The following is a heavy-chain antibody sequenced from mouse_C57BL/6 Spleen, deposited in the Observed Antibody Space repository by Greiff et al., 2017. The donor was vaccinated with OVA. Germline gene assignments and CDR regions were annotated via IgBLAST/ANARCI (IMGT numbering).Heavy chain of an antibody. J-gene: IGHJ3*01. CDR2: MYPGDGDT. D-gene: IGHD1-1*01. CDR3: ANDYYGSSYGAY. Sequence: QVQLKQSGPELVKPGASVKISCKASGYAFSSSWLNWVKQRPGKGLEWIGRMYPGDGDTNYNGKFKGKATLTADKSSSTAYMQLSSLTSEDSAVYFCANDYYGSSYGAYWGQGTLVTVSA. V-gene: IGHV1-82*01. CDR1: GYAFSSSW.